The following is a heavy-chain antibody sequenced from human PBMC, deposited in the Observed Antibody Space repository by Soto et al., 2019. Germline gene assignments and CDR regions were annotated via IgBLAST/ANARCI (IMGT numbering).Heavy chain of an antibody. J-gene: IGHJ6*02. CDR1: GGTFSSYA. CDR2: IIPIFGTA. D-gene: IGHD4-17*01. V-gene: IGHV1-69*12. CDR3: ARDHDDYGDYGLDGMDV. Sequence: QVQLVQSGAEVKKPGSSVKVSCKASGGTFSSYAISWVRQAPGQGLEWMGGIIPIFGTANYAQKFQGRVTITADESTSTAYMELSSLRSEDTAVYYCARDHDDYGDYGLDGMDVWGQGTTVTVSS.